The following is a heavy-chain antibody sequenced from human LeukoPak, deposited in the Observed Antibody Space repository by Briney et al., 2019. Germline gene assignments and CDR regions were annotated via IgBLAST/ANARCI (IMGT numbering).Heavy chain of an antibody. J-gene: IGHJ4*02. CDR2: ISKSGDSI. CDR1: GFTFSDYY. V-gene: IGHV3-11*01. D-gene: IGHD6-19*01. Sequence: GGSLRLSCAASGFTFSDYYMSWFRQAPGEGLEWGSYISKSGDSIYYADSVKGRFTISRDNAKKSLYLQMNSLRGEDTAVYYCAGGGYNSGWYSSPDYWGQGTLVTVSS. CDR3: AGGGYNSGWYSSPDY.